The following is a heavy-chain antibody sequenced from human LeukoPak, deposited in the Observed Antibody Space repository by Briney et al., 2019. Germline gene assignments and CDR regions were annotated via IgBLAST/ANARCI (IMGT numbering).Heavy chain of an antibody. D-gene: IGHD4-17*01. Sequence: PGGSLRLFCAASGFTVSSNYMNWVRQAPGKGLEWVSVIYSGGSTYYADSVKGRFTISRGNSKNTLYLQMNSLRAEDTAVYYCAREAVTRNYFDYWGQGTLVTVSS. CDR3: AREAVTRNYFDY. CDR1: GFTVSSNY. CDR2: IYSGGST. V-gene: IGHV3-53*01. J-gene: IGHJ4*02.